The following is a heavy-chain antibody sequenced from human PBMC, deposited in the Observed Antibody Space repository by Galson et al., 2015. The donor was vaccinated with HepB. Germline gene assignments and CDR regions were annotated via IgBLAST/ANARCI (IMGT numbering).Heavy chain of an antibody. V-gene: IGHV3-30-3*01. Sequence: LRLSCAASGFTFSSYAMHWVRQAPGKGLEWVAVISYDGSNKYYADSVKGRFTISRDNSKNTLYLQMNSLRAEDTAVYYCARELAFDYWGQGTLVTVSS. J-gene: IGHJ4*02. CDR2: ISYDGSNK. CDR1: GFTFSSYA. CDR3: ARELAFDY. D-gene: IGHD6-13*01.